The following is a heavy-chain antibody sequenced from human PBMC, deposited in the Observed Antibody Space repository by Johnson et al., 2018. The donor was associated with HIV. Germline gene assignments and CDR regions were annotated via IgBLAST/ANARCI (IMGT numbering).Heavy chain of an antibody. CDR1: GFTFDNYA. D-gene: IGHD1/OR15-1a*01. V-gene: IGHV3-9*01. CDR2: ISWNSGSK. Sequence: VQLVESGGGVVRPGRSLRLSCAASGFTFDNYAMHWVRQAPGKGLEWVSGISWNSGSKGYADSVKGRFTISRDNAKNTLYLQMNSLRAEDTAVYYCARDLGNWDSPRSAFDIWGQGTMVTVSS. CDR3: ARDLGNWDSPRSAFDI. J-gene: IGHJ3*02.